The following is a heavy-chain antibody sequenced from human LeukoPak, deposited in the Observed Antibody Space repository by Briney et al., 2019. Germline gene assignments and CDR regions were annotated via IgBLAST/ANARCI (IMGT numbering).Heavy chain of an antibody. J-gene: IGHJ5*02. D-gene: IGHD3-10*01. Sequence: QSMKTSSKGSGYSLTSYWIGWVRQVPGKGLEWKGIIYPGDSDTRYSPSFQGQVTISADKSISTAYLQWSSLKASDTAMYYCARRNLYYYGSGSYYSSWFDPWGQGTLVTVSS. V-gene: IGHV5-51*01. CDR3: ARRNLYYYGSGSYYSSWFDP. CDR1: GYSLTSYW. CDR2: IYPGDSDT.